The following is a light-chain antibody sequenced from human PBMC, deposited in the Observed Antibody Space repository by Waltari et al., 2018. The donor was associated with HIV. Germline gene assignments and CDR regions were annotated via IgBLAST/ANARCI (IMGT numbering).Light chain of an antibody. CDR2: DNN. CDR1: SSNIGNHH. V-gene: IGLV1-51*01. CDR3: GTWDSGKNVWV. Sequence: QSVLTPPPSVSAAPGQTGTISCFGSSSNIGNHHVSWYKQVTGAPPQLVLYDNNERPSGSRDGFSGSKSGTSATLDITGLQPGDEADYYCGTWDSGKNVWVVGGGTKLTVL. J-gene: IGLJ3*02.